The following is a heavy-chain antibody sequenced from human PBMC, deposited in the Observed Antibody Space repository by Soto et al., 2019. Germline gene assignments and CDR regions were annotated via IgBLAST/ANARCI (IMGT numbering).Heavy chain of an antibody. CDR1: GGSISSYY. J-gene: IGHJ6*02. D-gene: IGHD3-22*01. CDR2: IYYSGST. V-gene: IGHV4-59*01. Sequence: SETLSLTCTVSGGSISSYYWSWIRQPPGKGLEWIGYIYYSGSTNYNPSLKSRVTISVDTSKNQFSLKLSSVTAADTAVYYCARDPGSGYYDSSGNSYYYGMDVWGQGTTVTVSS. CDR3: ARDPGSGYYDSSGNSYYYGMDV.